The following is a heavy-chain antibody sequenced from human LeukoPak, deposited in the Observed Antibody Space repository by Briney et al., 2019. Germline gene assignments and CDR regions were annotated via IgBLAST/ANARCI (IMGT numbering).Heavy chain of an antibody. CDR1: GGSISSGGYY. CDR2: INHSGST. D-gene: IGHD6-6*01. V-gene: IGHV4-34*01. Sequence: SETLSLTCAVSGGSISSGGYYWSWIGQPPGKGLEWIGEINHSGSTNYNPSLKSRVTISVDTSKNQFSLKLSSVTAADTAVYYCARESSIAARLASFDIWGQGTMVTVSS. J-gene: IGHJ3*02. CDR3: ARESSIAARLASFDI.